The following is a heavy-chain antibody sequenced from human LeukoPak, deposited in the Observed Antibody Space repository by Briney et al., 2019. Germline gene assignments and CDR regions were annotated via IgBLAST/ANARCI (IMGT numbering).Heavy chain of an antibody. V-gene: IGHV3-21*01. J-gene: IGHJ4*02. CDR1: GFTFSDYS. CDR2: ITSSSRYI. CDR3: GYYFDY. Sequence: GGSLRLSCAASGFTFSDYSMNWVRQAPGKGLEWVSSITSSSRYIYYADSVKGRFTISRDNAKNSLYLHMNSLRAEDTAVYWCGYYFDYWGQGTLVTVSP.